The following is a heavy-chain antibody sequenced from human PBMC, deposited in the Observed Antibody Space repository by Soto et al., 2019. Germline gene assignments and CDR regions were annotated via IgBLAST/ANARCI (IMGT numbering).Heavy chain of an antibody. CDR3: AKDSRSHPQGWFDP. Sequence: EVQLLESGGGLVQPGESLRLSCAASGFTFSSYAMTWVRQAPGKRLEWVSSISGSGDYTYFADSVKGRCTISRDNSKETLYLQTRSLRVVDTAIYSCAKDSRSHPQGWFDPWGQGTLVTVSS. J-gene: IGHJ5*02. CDR2: ISGSGDYT. D-gene: IGHD2-15*01. CDR1: GFTFSSYA. V-gene: IGHV3-23*01.